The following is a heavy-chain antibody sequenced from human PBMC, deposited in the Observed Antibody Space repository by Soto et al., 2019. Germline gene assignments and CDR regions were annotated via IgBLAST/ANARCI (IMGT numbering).Heavy chain of an antibody. CDR2: IYYSGNT. D-gene: IGHD3-10*01. CDR3: ARAMRMYYYGSGSYPNWFDP. J-gene: IGHJ5*02. V-gene: IGHV4-59*01. Sequence: SETLSLTCTVSGGSISSYYWGWIRQPPGKGLEWIGYIYYSGNTNYNPSLKSRVTMSVDTSKNQFSLKLSSVTAADTAVYYCARAMRMYYYGSGSYPNWFDPWGQGTLVTVSS. CDR1: GGSISSYY.